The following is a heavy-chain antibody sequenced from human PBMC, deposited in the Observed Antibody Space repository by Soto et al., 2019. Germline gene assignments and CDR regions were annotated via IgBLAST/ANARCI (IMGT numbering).Heavy chain of an antibody. Sequence: ASVKVSCKASGYTFTSYGISWVRQAPGQGLEWMGWISAYNGNTNYAQKLQGRVTMTTDTSTSTVYMELRSLRSDDTAVYYCARVPPFPLVPVPYYYYGMDVWGQGTTVTVSS. D-gene: IGHD2-2*01. J-gene: IGHJ6*02. CDR2: ISAYNGNT. V-gene: IGHV1-18*01. CDR1: GYTFTSYG. CDR3: ARVPPFPLVPVPYYYYGMDV.